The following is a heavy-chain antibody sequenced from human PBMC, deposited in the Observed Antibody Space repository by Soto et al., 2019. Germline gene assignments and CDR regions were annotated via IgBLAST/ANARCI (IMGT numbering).Heavy chain of an antibody. D-gene: IGHD3-10*01. CDR3: ARRGVLPDY. V-gene: IGHV1-18*01. CDR2: ISADNGVT. Sequence: QVQLVQSGTEVKKPGASVKVSCKASGYTITNYGITWVRQAPGQGLEWMGWISADNGVTNYAQKLQGRVTMTTDTATSTGYMELRNPRSDDTAVYYCARRGVLPDYWGQGTLVTVSS. CDR1: GYTITNYG. J-gene: IGHJ4*02.